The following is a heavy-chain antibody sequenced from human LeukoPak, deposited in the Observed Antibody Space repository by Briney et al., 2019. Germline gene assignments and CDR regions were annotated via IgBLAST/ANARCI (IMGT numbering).Heavy chain of an antibody. CDR1: GFTFSSYN. CDR2: ISSSSSTI. V-gene: IGHV3-48*01. CDR3: ARGDRPVDY. Sequence: GGSLRLSCAASGFTFSSYNMNWVRQAPGKGLEWVSYISSSSSTIYYGDSEKGRFTISRDNAKNSLYLQMKSLRAEDTAVYYCARGDRPVDYWGQGTLVTVSS. J-gene: IGHJ4*02.